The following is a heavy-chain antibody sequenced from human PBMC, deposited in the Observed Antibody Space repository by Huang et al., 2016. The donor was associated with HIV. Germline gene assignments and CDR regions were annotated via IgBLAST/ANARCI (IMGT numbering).Heavy chain of an antibody. Sequence: FRFGAYWMSWVRQSPGKGLEWVANIKQDESEKYYVDSVKGRFNISRDNAKKVLFLKMNNVRVEDTATYYCATKTAAMDIWGQGTTVTVS. J-gene: IGHJ6*02. CDR1: FRFGAYW. CDR3: ATKTAAMDI. CDR2: IKQDESEK. V-gene: IGHV3-7*01. D-gene: IGHD1-7*01.